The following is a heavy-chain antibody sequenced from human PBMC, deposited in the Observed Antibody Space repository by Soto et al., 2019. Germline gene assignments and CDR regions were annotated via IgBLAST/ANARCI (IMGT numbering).Heavy chain of an antibody. D-gene: IGHD2-2*01. CDR1: GDSVSSNSAA. CDR2: TYYRSKWYN. J-gene: IGHJ6*03. V-gene: IGHV6-1*01. Sequence: PSQTLSLTCAISGDSVSSNSAAWNWIRQSPSRGLEWLGRTYYRSKWYNDYAVSVKSRITINPDTSKNQFSLQLNSVTPEDTAVYYCARAEYQLLWDYYYYYMDVWGKGTTVTVSS. CDR3: ARAEYQLLWDYYYYYMDV.